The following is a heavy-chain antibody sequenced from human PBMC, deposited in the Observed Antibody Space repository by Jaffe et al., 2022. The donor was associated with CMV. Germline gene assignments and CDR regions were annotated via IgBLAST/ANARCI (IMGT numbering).Heavy chain of an antibody. CDR3: ARDGEWPRSYWYFDL. CDR2: IWYDGSNK. Sequence: QVQLVESGGGVVQPGRSLRLSCAASGFTFSSYGMHWVRQAPGKGLEWVAVIWYDGSNKYYADSVKGRFTISRDNSKNTLYLQMNSLRAEDTAVYYCARDGEWPRSYWYFDLWGRGTLVTVSS. D-gene: IGHD3-10*01. J-gene: IGHJ2*01. CDR1: GFTFSSYG. V-gene: IGHV3-33*01.